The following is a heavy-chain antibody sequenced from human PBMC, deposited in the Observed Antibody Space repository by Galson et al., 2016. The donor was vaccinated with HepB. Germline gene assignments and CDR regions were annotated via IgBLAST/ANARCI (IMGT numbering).Heavy chain of an antibody. CDR1: GFTFSNYW. CDR2: ISSSSSYI. D-gene: IGHD1-26*01. J-gene: IGHJ4*02. V-gene: IGHV3-21*01. Sequence: SLRLSCAASGFTFSNYWMYWVRQAPGKGLEWVSSISSSSSYIYHADSVKGRFTISRDNAKNSLYLQMNSLRAEDTAVYYCARGDIVGAIFDYWGQGTLVTVSS. CDR3: ARGDIVGAIFDY.